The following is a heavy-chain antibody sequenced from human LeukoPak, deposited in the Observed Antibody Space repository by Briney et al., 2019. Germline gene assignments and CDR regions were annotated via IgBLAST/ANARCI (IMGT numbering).Heavy chain of an antibody. Sequence: ASVKVSCKASGYTFTSYGISWVRQAPGQGLEWMGWINPNSGGTNYAQKFQGRVTMTRDTSISTAYMELSRLRSDDTAVYYCARSGSVRLTVAPFDYWGQGTLVTVSS. V-gene: IGHV1-2*02. D-gene: IGHD2-15*01. CDR2: INPNSGGT. CDR3: ARSGSVRLTVAPFDY. J-gene: IGHJ4*02. CDR1: GYTFTSYG.